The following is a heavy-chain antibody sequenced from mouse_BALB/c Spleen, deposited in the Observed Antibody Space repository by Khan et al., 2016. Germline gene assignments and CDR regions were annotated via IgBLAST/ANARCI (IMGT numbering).Heavy chain of an antibody. CDR2: INPSNGGT. J-gene: IGHJ2*01. CDR3: TRGGYDYDY. CDR1: GYTFTSYY. D-gene: IGHD2-4*01. V-gene: IGHV1S81*02. Sequence: QVQLKQSGAELVKPGASVKLSCKASGYTFTSYYMYWVKQRPGQGLEWIGEINPSNGGTNFNEKFKSKATLTVDKSSSTAYMQLSSLTSEDSAVYYWTRGGYDYDYWGQGTTLTVSS.